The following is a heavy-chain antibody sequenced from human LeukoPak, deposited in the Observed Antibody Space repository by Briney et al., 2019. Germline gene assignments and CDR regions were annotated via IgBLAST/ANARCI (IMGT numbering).Heavy chain of an antibody. D-gene: IGHD6-19*01. CDR2: THYRSKWYN. Sequence: SQTLSLTCAISGDSVSNNSAAWNWIRQSPSRGLEWLGRTHYRSKWYNDYAVSVKSRITINPDTSKNQFSLQVNSVTPEDTAVYYCARAPTPIIAVAGSFDYWGQGTLVTVSS. CDR3: ARAPTPIIAVAGSFDY. V-gene: IGHV6-1*01. J-gene: IGHJ4*02. CDR1: GDSVSNNSAA.